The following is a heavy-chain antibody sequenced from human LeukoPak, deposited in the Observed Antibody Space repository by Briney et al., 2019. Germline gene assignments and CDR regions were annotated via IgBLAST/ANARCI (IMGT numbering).Heavy chain of an antibody. CDR1: GYTFTGYY. J-gene: IGHJ4*02. CDR2: IDPSTGDT. Sequence: ASVKVSCKTSGYTFTGYYMQGMRQAPGQGLEWMGYIDPSTGDTYYAQKFQGRVTMSRDTSLTTAYMDLTRLRSDDTAVYYCARGYWGHGDYEGVKEWGQGTLVTVSS. D-gene: IGHD4-17*01. V-gene: IGHV1-2*02. CDR3: ARGYWGHGDYEGVKE.